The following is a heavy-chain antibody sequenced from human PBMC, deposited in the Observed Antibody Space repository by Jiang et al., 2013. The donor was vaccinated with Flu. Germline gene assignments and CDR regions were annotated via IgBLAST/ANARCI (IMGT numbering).Heavy chain of an antibody. Sequence: TCTVSDASTKQWYFLLELDAAVRPGRDWSGLDVSLPLGRPTTTPPLKSRVTISVDTSTNQFSLKLSSVTAADTAVYYCAREFAAYTYGYCSGGGCLADSWGQGTLVTVSS. V-gene: IGHV4-61*02. CDR2: SLPLGRP. D-gene: IGHD2-15*01. CDR3: AREFAAYTYGYCSGGGCLADS. CDR1: DASTKQWYFL. J-gene: IGHJ4*02.